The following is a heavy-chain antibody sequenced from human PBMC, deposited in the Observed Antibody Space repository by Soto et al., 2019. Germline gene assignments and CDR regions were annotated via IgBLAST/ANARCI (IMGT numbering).Heavy chain of an antibody. CDR2: VYPSDSDV. D-gene: IGHD3-22*01. Sequence: GESLKISCQGTGYRFSSSWIGWVRQKPGKGLEWLGNVYPSDSDVRYSPSFHGQVTISADNSISTAYLRWSSLRASDTAMYYCARRDSSGYDPDAFDIWGQGTLVTGSS. J-gene: IGHJ3*02. CDR1: GYRFSSSW. CDR3: ARRDSSGYDPDAFDI. V-gene: IGHV5-51*01.